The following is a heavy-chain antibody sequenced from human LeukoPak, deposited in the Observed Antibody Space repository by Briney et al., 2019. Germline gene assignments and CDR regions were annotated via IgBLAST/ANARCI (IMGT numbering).Heavy chain of an antibody. CDR3: ATVPAFDI. CDR1: GFTFDDYG. J-gene: IGHJ3*02. Sequence: GGSLRLSCAASGFTFDDYGMSWVRQAPGKGLEWVANIKQDGSEKYYVDSVKGRFTISRDNAKNSLYLQMNGLRAEDTAVYYCATVPAFDIWGQGTMVTVSS. V-gene: IGHV3-7*01. CDR2: IKQDGSEK.